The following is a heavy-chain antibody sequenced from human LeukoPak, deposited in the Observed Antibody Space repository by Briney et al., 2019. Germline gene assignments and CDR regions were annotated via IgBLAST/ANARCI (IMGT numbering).Heavy chain of an antibody. V-gene: IGHV4-31*03. CDR3: ARDLGPNNWFDP. CDR1: GGSISSGGYY. CDR2: IYYSGGT. Sequence: SETLSLTCTVSGGSISSGGYYWSWIRQHPGKGLEWIGYIYYSGGTYYNPSLKSRVTISVDTSKNQFSLKLSSVTAADTAVYYCARDLGPNNWFDPWGQGTLVTVSS. J-gene: IGHJ5*02.